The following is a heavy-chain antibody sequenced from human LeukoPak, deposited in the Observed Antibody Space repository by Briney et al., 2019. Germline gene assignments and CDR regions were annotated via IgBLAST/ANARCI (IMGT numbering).Heavy chain of an antibody. CDR1: GYTFTIYF. Sequence: ASVKVSCKASGYTFTIYFIHWVLQAPGRGLEWMGVINPSGDTTTYAQGFEGRLTMTRDTSTSTVYMDLNSLTFDDTAVYYCARDKCGSLDHWGQGTLVAVSS. V-gene: IGHV1-46*01. J-gene: IGHJ4*02. D-gene: IGHD2-21*01. CDR2: INPSGDTT. CDR3: ARDKCGSLDH.